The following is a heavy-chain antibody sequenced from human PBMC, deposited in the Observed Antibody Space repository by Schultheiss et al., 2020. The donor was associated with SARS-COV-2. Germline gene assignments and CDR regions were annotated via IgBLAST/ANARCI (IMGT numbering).Heavy chain of an antibody. J-gene: IGHJ4*02. CDR1: GGSISSYY. V-gene: IGHV4-34*01. D-gene: IGHD3-10*01. CDR2: INHSGST. CDR3: ARARLWFGELHYDY. Sequence: SETLSLTCTVSGGSISSYYWNWIRQPPGKGLEWIGEINHSGSTNYNPSLKSRVTISVDTSKNQFSLKLSSVTAADTAVYYCARARLWFGELHYDYWGQGTLVTVSS.